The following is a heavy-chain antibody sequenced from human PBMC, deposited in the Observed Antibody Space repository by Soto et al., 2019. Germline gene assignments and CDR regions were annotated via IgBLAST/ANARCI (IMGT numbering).Heavy chain of an antibody. CDR3: AHGSCSSADCYPNPYLDY. V-gene: IGHV2-5*02. J-gene: IGHJ4*02. CDR2: IYWDDDE. CDR1: GFSLSTTAEG. D-gene: IGHD2-2*01. Sequence: QITLKESGPTLVKPTQTLTLTCTFSGFSLSTTAEGVGWIRQPPGKALEWLALIYWDDDERYSPSLNSRLTLTKDTSKNQVVLTITNVDPVDTATYYCAHGSCSSADCYPNPYLDYWGQGILVTVSS.